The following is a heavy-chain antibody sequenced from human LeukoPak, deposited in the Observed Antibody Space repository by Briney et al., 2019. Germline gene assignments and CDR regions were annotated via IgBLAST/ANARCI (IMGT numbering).Heavy chain of an antibody. V-gene: IGHV1-18*01. CDR3: ARVGGYYYGSGSHDYYFEY. CDR2: ISADNDNT. J-gene: IGHJ4*02. CDR1: GYTFTDYA. D-gene: IGHD3-10*01. Sequence: ASVNVSCKASGYTFTDYAITWVRQAPGQGLEWVGWISADNDNTYYAQKFQGRVTVSTDTSTSTAYMELRTLRSDDTAVYYCARVGGYYYGSGSHDYYFEYWGQGTLVTVSS.